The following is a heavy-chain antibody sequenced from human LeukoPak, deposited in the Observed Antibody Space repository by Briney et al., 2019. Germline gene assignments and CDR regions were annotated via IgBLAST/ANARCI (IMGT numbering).Heavy chain of an antibody. CDR1: GSTFTSYG. Sequence: ASVKVSCKASGSTFTSYGISWVRQAPGQGLKWMGWISAYNGNTNQAQKFQGRVTMTTDTSTSTAYMELRSLRSDDTAVYYCARDGTRAYNWFDPWGQGTLVTVSS. CDR3: ARDGTRAYNWFDP. V-gene: IGHV1-18*01. J-gene: IGHJ5*02. CDR2: ISAYNGNT. D-gene: IGHD1-26*01.